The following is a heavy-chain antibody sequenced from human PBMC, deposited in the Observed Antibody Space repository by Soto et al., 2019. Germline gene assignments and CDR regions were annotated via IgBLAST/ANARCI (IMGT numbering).Heavy chain of an antibody. Sequence: ASLQVSCKASGYTFTGYYMHWVRQAPGQGLEWMGWINPNSGGTNYAQKFQGRVTMTRDTSISTAYMELSRLRSDDTAVYYCARDLTRRTMTVVALDAFEIWGQGTMGTGS. V-gene: IGHV1-2*02. J-gene: IGHJ3*02. CDR2: INPNSGGT. CDR3: ARDLTRRTMTVVALDAFEI. D-gene: IGHD3-22*01. CDR1: GYTFTGYY.